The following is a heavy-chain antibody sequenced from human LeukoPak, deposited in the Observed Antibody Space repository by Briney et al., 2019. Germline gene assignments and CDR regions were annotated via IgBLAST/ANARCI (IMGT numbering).Heavy chain of an antibody. J-gene: IGHJ4*02. CDR1: GYTFTGYY. Sequence: ASVKVSCKASGYTFTGYYMHWVRQAPGQGVEWMGRINPNSGGTNYTQKFQGRVTMTRDTSISTAYMELSRLRSDDTAAYYCARSSSASRDDYWGQGTLVTVSS. D-gene: IGHD6-6*01. V-gene: IGHV1-2*06. CDR2: INPNSGGT. CDR3: ARSSSASRDDY.